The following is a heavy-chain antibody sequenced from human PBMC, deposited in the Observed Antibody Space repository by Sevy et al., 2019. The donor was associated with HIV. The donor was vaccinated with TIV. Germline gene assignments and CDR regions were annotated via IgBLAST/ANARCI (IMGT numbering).Heavy chain of an antibody. Sequence: SETLSLTCTVSGASISSNYWSWIRQPPGKGLEWIGYINYSGSTNYNPSLKSRVTMSLDTSKNQFSLKLRSVTAADTAMYYCARALRPYSFDTSTYFDYWGQRTLVTVSS. CDR1: GASISSNY. J-gene: IGHJ4*02. D-gene: IGHD3-22*01. CDR2: INYSGST. V-gene: IGHV4-59*01. CDR3: ARALRPYSFDTSTYFDY.